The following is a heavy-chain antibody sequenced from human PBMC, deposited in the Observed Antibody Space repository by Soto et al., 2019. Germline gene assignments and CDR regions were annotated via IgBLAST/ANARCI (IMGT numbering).Heavy chain of an antibody. CDR3: SYRACSGGSCYWFSFSGMDV. J-gene: IGHJ6*02. Sequence: QITLKESGPTLVKPTQTLTLTCTFSGFSLSTSGVGVAWIRQPPGKALEWLALIYWDDDKRYRPSLESRLTITKDTSKNPVVLTMTNMDSVDTANYYLSYRACSGGSCYWFSFSGMDVWGQGTTVTVSS. CDR2: IYWDDDK. V-gene: IGHV2-5*02. CDR1: GFSLSTSGVG. D-gene: IGHD2-15*01.